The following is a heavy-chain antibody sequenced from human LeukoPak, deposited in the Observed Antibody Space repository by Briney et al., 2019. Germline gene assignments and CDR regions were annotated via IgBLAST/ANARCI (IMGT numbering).Heavy chain of an antibody. CDR1: GFTFDDYA. D-gene: IGHD3-10*01. CDR3: AKGGAASHYGSGSYRSGFDY. V-gene: IGHV3-9*01. J-gene: IGHJ4*02. CDR2: ITWNRDNI. Sequence: PGRSLRLSCTVSGFTFDDYAMHWVRHTPGKGLEWVAGITWNRDNIGYGDSVKGRFTISRDNVKNVLYLQMNSLRAEDTALYYCAKGGAASHYGSGSYRSGFDYWGQGTLVTVSS.